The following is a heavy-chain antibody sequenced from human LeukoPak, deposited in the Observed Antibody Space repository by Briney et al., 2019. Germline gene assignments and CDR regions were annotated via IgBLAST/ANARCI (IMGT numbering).Heavy chain of an antibody. CDR2: ISGSGGST. D-gene: IGHD6-13*01. V-gene: IGHV3-23*01. CDR1: GFTFSSYA. J-gene: IGHJ6*03. Sequence: GRSLRLSCAASGFTFSSYAMSWVRQAPGKGLEWVSAISGSGGSTYYADSVEGRFTISRDNSKNTLYLQMNSLRAEDTAVYNCAKAPIYSSTYYIDVWGKGTTVTISS. CDR3: AKAPIYSSTYYIDV.